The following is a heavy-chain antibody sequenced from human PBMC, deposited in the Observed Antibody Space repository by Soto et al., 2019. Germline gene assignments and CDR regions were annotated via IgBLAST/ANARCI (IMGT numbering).Heavy chain of an antibody. CDR3: AKDQVGTGPFDDCVWGSYRYYYYYGMDV. Sequence: GSLRLSCAASGFTFSSYAMSWVRQAPGKGLEWGSAISGSGGSTYYADSVKGRFTNSRDNSKNTLYLQMNSLRAEDTAVYYCAKDQVGTGPFDDCVWGSYRYYYYYGMDVWGQGTTVTVSS. J-gene: IGHJ6*02. D-gene: IGHD3-16*02. CDR1: GFTFSSYA. CDR2: ISGSGGST. V-gene: IGHV3-23*01.